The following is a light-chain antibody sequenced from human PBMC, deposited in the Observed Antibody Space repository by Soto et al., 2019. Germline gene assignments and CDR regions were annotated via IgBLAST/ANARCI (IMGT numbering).Light chain of an antibody. CDR3: QQSYSTPWT. Sequence: DIQMTQSPSSLSASVGDRVTITCRASQSISSYLNWYQQKPGKAPKLLIYAASSLQSGVPSRFSGSGSGTEFTLTNSSLQPEDFATYYCQQSYSTPWTCGQGTKVEIK. J-gene: IGKJ1*01. CDR1: QSISSY. V-gene: IGKV1-39*01. CDR2: AAS.